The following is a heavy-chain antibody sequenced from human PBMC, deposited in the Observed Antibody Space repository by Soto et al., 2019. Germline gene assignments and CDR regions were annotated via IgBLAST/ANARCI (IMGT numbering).Heavy chain of an antibody. Sequence: QVQLVQSGAEVKKPGSSVKVSCKASGGTFSSYTISWVRQAPGQGLEWMGRIIPILGIANYAQKFQGRVTITADNYTSTAYMELSSLGSEDTAVYYCTRGDYCSSPLCYAGIDCDYWGQGPLVTVSS. V-gene: IGHV1-69*02. D-gene: IGHD2-2*01. CDR3: TRGDYCSSPLCYAGIDCDY. J-gene: IGHJ4*02. CDR2: IIPILGIA. CDR1: GGTFSSYT.